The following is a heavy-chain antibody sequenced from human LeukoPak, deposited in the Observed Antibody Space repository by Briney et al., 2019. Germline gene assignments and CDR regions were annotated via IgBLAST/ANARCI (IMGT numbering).Heavy chain of an antibody. CDR3: ARDTYDYGGKGIDY. Sequence: GGSLRLSCAASGFIFKNYGMNWVRQAPGKGLEWVSSISSSSSYIYYADSVKGRFTISRDNAKNSLYLQMNSLRAEDTAVYYCARDTYDYGGKGIDYWGQGTLVTVSS. D-gene: IGHD4-23*01. CDR2: ISSSSSYI. CDR1: GFIFKNYG. V-gene: IGHV3-21*01. J-gene: IGHJ4*02.